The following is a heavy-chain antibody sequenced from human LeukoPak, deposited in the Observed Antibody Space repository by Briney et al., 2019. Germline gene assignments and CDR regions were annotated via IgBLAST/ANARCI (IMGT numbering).Heavy chain of an antibody. CDR1: GFTFSSSA. CDR3: AKDRTAWQFDY. J-gene: IGHJ4*02. D-gene: IGHD2-21*02. CDR2: ITGSGANI. V-gene: IGHV3-23*01. Sequence: GGSLRLSCEASGFTFSSSAMTWVRQAPGEGLEWVSAITGSGANINYADSVKGRFTISRDNSKNTLYLQMNSLRAEDTAVYYCAKDRTAWQFDYWGQGTLVTVSS.